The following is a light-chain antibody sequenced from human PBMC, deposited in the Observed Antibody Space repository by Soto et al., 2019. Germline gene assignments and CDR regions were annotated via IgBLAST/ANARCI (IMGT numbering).Light chain of an antibody. J-gene: IGLJ1*01. V-gene: IGLV2-14*03. CDR3: SSYTSSSLHV. Sequence: QSVLTQPASVSGSPGQSITISCTGTSSDVGGYNYVSWYQQHPGKATKLIIYDVSNRPSGVSNRFSGSKSGNTASLTISGLQAEDEADYYCSSYTSSSLHVFGTGTKVTVL. CDR1: SSDVGGYNY. CDR2: DVS.